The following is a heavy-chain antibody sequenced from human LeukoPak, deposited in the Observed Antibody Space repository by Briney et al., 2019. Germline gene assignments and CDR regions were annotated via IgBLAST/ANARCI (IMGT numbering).Heavy chain of an antibody. D-gene: IGHD2-2*01. Sequence: KPSEPLSLTCAVYVGSFSGYYWCWIRQPPGKGLEWIGKINHSGSTNYNPSLKSRVTISVDTSKNQFSLKLSSVTAADTAVYYCARGSPDIVVVPAAAAPSYYFDYWGQGTLVTVSS. J-gene: IGHJ4*02. V-gene: IGHV4-34*01. CDR1: VGSFSGYY. CDR2: INHSGST. CDR3: ARGSPDIVVVPAAAAPSYYFDY.